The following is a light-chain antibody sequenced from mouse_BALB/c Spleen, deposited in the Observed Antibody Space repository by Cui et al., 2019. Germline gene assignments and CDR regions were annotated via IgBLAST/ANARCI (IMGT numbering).Light chain of an antibody. V-gene: IGKV4-55*01. CDR1: SSVSY. CDR2: DTS. CDR3: QQWSSYPRT. Sequence: QIFLTQSPAIMSASLGEKVTMTCSASSSVSYMYWYQQKPGSSPRLLIYDTSNLASGVPVRFSGSGSGTSYSLTISRMEAEDAATYYCQQWSSYPRTFGGGTKLEIK. J-gene: IGKJ1*01.